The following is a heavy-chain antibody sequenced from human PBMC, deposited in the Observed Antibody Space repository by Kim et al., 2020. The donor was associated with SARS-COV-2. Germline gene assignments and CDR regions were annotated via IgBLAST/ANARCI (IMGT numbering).Heavy chain of an antibody. CDR2: P. V-gene: IGHV7-4-1*02. D-gene: IGHD1-7*01. Sequence: PKYAQGFTGRFVFSLDTSVSTAYLQISSLKAEDTAVYYCARDQARKGTTSWGQGTLVTVSS. CDR3: ARDQARKGTTS. J-gene: IGHJ5*02.